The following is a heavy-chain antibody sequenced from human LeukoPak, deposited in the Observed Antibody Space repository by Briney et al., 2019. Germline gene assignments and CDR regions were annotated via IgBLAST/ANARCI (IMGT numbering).Heavy chain of an antibody. CDR3: ARDRVYEGGATHGYGY. CDR2: ISAYNGNT. J-gene: IGHJ4*02. Sequence: ASVKVSCKASGYTFTSYYMHWVRQAPGQGLEWMGWISAYNGNTNYAQKLQGRVTMTTDTSTSTAYMELRSLRSDDTAVYYCARDRVYEGGATHGYGYWGQGTLVTVSS. V-gene: IGHV1-18*04. D-gene: IGHD1-26*01. CDR1: GYTFTSYY.